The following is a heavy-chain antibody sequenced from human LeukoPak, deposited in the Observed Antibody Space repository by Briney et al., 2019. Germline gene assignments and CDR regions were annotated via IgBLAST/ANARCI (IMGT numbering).Heavy chain of an antibody. Sequence: AGSLRLSCAASGFSVNDYYMIWVRQAPGKGLEWVSYISSRDNIIYYADPVKGRFTVALDNAKNSLHLHLNSLRTEDTAVYCCARSSWGMDVWGQGTTVTVSS. J-gene: IGHJ6*02. V-gene: IGHV3-11*01. D-gene: IGHD6-6*01. CDR2: ISSRDNII. CDR1: GFSVNDYY. CDR3: ARSSWGMDV.